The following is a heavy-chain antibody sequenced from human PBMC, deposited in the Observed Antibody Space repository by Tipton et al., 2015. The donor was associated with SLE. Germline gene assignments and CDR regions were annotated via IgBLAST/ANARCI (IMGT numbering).Heavy chain of an antibody. V-gene: IGHV3-53*01. CDR2: IYSAGDT. CDR3: ATVTGTSFHL. CDR1: GFSVSSNY. D-gene: IGHD6-19*01. Sequence: SLRLSCAASGFSVSSNYMSWVRQAPGKGLEWVSVIYSAGDTYYADSVKGRFTISRDNSRATVYLQMNSLRAEDTAIYYCATVTGTSFHLWGPGTMVTVSP. J-gene: IGHJ3*01.